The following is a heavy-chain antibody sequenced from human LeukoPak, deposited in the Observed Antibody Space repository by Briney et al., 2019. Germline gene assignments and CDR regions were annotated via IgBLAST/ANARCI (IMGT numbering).Heavy chain of an antibody. J-gene: IGHJ4*02. CDR2: FDPEDGET. Sequence: ASLKVSCKVSGYTLTELSMHRARQAPGKGLEWMGGFDPEDGETIYAQKFQGRVTMTEDTSTDTAYMELSSLRSEDTAVYYCATGYQLLSLYYFDYWGQGSLVTVSS. D-gene: IGHD2-2*01. V-gene: IGHV1-24*01. CDR1: GYTLTELS. CDR3: ATGYQLLSLYYFDY.